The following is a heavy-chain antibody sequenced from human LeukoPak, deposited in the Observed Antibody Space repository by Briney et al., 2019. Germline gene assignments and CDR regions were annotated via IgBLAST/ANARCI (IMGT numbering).Heavy chain of an antibody. CDR2: MSSSGSS. D-gene: IGHD2-15*01. Sequence: SETLSLTCTVSGASLRSDYWTWIRQPPGKGLEWIGYMSSSGSSNYHPSLKSRVPISVDTSKNQFSLNLSSVTAADTAVYYCARTVVQVVDVWGQGTTVTVSS. CDR3: ARTVVQVVDV. V-gene: IGHV4-59*08. J-gene: IGHJ6*02. CDR1: GASLRSDY.